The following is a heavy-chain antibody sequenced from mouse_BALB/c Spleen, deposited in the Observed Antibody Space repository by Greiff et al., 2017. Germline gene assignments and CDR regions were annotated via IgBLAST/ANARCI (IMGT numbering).Heavy chain of an antibody. CDR1: GYTFTNYW. V-gene: IGHV1-61*01. CDR2: IDPYDSET. Sequence: QVQLQQSGAELVRPGTSVKISCKASGYTFTNYWLGWVKQRPGHGLEWIGRIDPYDSETHYNQKFKDKAILTVDKSSSTAYMQLSSLTSEDSAVYYCARSGGEAMDYWGQGTSVTVSS. J-gene: IGHJ4*01. D-gene: IGHD3-1*01. CDR3: ARSGGEAMDY.